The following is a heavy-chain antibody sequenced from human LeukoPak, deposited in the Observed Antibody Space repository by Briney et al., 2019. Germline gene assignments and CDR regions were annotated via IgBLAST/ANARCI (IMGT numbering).Heavy chain of an antibody. CDR2: ISGSGGST. V-gene: IGHV3-23*01. CDR3: ARDYYGSGIHNWFDP. D-gene: IGHD3-10*01. J-gene: IGHJ5*02. Sequence: GGSLRLSCAASGFTFSSYAMSWVRQAPGKGLEWVSAISGSGGSTYYADSVKGRFTISRDNAKNSLYLQMNSLRAEDTAVYYCARDYYGSGIHNWFDPWGQGTLVTVSS. CDR1: GFTFSSYA.